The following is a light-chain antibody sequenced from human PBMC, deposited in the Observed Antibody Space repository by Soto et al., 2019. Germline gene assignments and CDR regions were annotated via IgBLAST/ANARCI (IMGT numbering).Light chain of an antibody. J-gene: IGKJ5*01. V-gene: IGKV3-15*01. CDR1: QSVNSK. CDR2: GAS. Sequence: EMVLTQSPGTLSLSPGERAPLSCRASQSVNSKVAWYQQKPGQAHPLLLYGASTRATGIPPRFSGSGSGTEFTLTISSLQSEDFAVSYCQQYNYWPPITCGQGTQREIK. CDR3: QQYNYWPPIT.